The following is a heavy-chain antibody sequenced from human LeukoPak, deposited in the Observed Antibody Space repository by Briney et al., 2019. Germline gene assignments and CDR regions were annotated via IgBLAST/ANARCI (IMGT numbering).Heavy chain of an antibody. Sequence: PGGSLRLSCAASGFIFRNYWMHWVRQAPGKGLVWVARINPNGITTTYTDFVKGRFTISRDNAKNTLYLQMNSLRAEDTAVYYCARDFAGDRDYWGQGTLVTVSS. D-gene: IGHD4-17*01. V-gene: IGHV3-74*01. CDR1: GFIFRNYW. CDR3: ARDFAGDRDY. CDR2: INPNGITT. J-gene: IGHJ4*02.